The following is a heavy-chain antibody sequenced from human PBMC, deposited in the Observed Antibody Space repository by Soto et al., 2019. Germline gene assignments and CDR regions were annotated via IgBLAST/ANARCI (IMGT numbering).Heavy chain of an antibody. CDR1: GYTFTSYY. CDR3: ARSEGRTYYDFWSGYYYYGMDV. CDR2: INPSGGST. Sequence: ASVKVSCKASGYTFTSYYMHWVRQAPGQGLEWTGIINPSGGSTSYAQKFQGRVTMTRDTSTSTVYMELSSLRSEDTAVYYCARSEGRTYYDFWSGYYYYGMDVWGQGTTVTVSS. D-gene: IGHD3-3*01. V-gene: IGHV1-46*01. J-gene: IGHJ6*02.